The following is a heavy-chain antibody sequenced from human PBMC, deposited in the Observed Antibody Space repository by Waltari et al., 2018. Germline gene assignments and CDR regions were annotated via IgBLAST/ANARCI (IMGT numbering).Heavy chain of an antibody. J-gene: IGHJ5*02. CDR2: IYYSGST. CDR3: ARDGLWEHQRLDP. V-gene: IGHV4-31*03. Sequence: QVQLQESGPGLVKPSQTLSLTCPVSGGSISSGGYYLSWIRQHPGKGLEWIGYIYYSGSTYYNPSLKSRVTISVDTSKNQFSLKLSSVTAADTAVYYCARDGLWEHQRLDPWGQGTLVTVSS. D-gene: IGHD1-26*01. CDR1: GGSISSGGYY.